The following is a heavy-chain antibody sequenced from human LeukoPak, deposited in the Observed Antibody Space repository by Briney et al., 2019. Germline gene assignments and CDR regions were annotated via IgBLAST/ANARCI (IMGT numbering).Heavy chain of an antibody. Sequence: GGSLRLSCEASGFTFTTYWMGWVRQAPGKGLEWVASIKQDGSMKYYVDSVKGRFTISRDNAKNSLYLQMNSLRAEDTAMYYCARPLMYYFGSETYYWFDPWGQGTLVTVSS. CDR3: ARPLMYYFGSETYYWFDP. V-gene: IGHV3-7*01. D-gene: IGHD3-10*01. CDR2: IKQDGSMK. J-gene: IGHJ5*02. CDR1: GFTFTTYW.